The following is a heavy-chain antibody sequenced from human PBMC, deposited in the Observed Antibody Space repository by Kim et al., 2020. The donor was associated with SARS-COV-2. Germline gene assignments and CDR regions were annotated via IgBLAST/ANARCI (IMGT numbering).Heavy chain of an antibody. CDR1: GGSISSSSYY. V-gene: IGHV4-39*01. CDR2: IYYSRST. D-gene: IGHD2-2*01. CDR3: ARHQGYCSSTSCYANGMDV. J-gene: IGHJ6*02. Sequence: SETLSLTCTVSGGSISSSSYYWGWIRQPPGKGLEWIGSIYYSRSTYYNPSLKSRVTISVDTSKNQFSLKLSSVTAADTAVYYCARHQGYCSSTSCYANGMDVWGQGTTVTVSS.